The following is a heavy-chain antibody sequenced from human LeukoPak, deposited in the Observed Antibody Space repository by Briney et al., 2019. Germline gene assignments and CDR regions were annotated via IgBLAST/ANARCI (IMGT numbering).Heavy chain of an antibody. CDR1: ALTFSSNA. D-gene: IGHD6-19*01. CDR3: AKVLGSGWSPFDY. J-gene: IGHJ4*02. Sequence: PGGSLRLSCVASALTFSSNAMSWVRRAPGKGLEWVSVISGSGDRTYYADSVKGRFTISRDNSKNTLYLQMNSLRAEDTAVYYCAKVLGSGWSPFDYWGQGTLVTVSS. V-gene: IGHV3-23*01. CDR2: ISGSGDRT.